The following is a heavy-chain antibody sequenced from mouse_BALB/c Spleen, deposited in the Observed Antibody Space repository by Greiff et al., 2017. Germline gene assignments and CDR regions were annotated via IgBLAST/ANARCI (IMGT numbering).Heavy chain of an antibody. D-gene: IGHD1-1*01. Sequence: VHLVESGPGLVAPSQSLSITCTVSGFSLTSYGVHWVRQPPGKGLEWLGVIWAGGSTNYNSALMSRLSISKDNSKSQVFLKMNSLQTDDTAMYYCARGRYGSTPWFAYWGQGTLVTVSA. CDR3: ARGRYGSTPWFAY. J-gene: IGHJ3*01. CDR2: IWAGGST. CDR1: GFSLTSYG. V-gene: IGHV2-9*02.